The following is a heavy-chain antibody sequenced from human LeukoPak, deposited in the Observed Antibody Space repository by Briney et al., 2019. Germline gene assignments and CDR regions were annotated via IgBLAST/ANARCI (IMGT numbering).Heavy chain of an antibody. V-gene: IGHV1-8*01. CDR3: ASGYYDSSGYYFTGAFDI. CDR1: GYTFTSYD. D-gene: IGHD3-22*01. J-gene: IGHJ3*02. CDR2: MNPNSGNT. Sequence: AASVKVSCKASGYTFTSYDINWVRQATGQGLEWMGWMNPNSGNTGYAQKLQGRVTMTTDTSTSTAYMELRSLRSDDTAVYYCASGYYDSSGYYFTGAFDIWGQGTMVTVSS.